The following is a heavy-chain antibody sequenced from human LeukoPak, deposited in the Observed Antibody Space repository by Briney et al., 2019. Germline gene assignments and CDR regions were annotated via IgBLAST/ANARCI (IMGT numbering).Heavy chain of an antibody. J-gene: IGHJ3*02. Sequence: GGSLRLSCAASGFTFSSYWMHWVRHAPGKGLVWVSRIDSDGSSTIYADSVKGRFTISRPNATNIFYLQLHSLRAQDTAVYYCTRGYVSGSLIAFDIWGQGTMVTVSS. CDR3: TRGYVSGSLIAFDI. CDR1: GFTFSSYW. D-gene: IGHD3-10*01. V-gene: IGHV3-74*01. CDR2: IDSDGSST.